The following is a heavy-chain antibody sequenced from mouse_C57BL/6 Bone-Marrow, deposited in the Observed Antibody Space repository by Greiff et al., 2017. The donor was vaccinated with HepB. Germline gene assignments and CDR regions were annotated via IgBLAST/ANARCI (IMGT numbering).Heavy chain of an antibody. CDR3: ATSYYSLYYFDY. V-gene: IGHV1-55*01. Sequence: QVQLQQPGAELVKPGASVKMSCKASGYTFTSYWITWVKQRPGQGLEWIGDIYPGSGSTNYNEKFKSKATLTVDTSSSTAYMQLSSLTSEDSAVYYCATSYYSLYYFDYWGQGTTLTVSS. CDR2: IYPGSGST. D-gene: IGHD1-1*01. J-gene: IGHJ2*01. CDR1: GYTFTSYW.